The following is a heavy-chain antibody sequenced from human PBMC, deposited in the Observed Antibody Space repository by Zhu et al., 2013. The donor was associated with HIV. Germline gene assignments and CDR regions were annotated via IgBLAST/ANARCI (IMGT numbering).Heavy chain of an antibody. CDR2: IIPIFGTT. CDR1: GGSFSSYA. Sequence: VQLVQSGAEVKKPGSSVRVSCKASGGSFSSYAISWVRQAPGQGLEWMGGIIPIFGTTNYVQKFQGRVTITADESTSTAFMELSSLRSEDTAVYYCARESRPDLDTAMGATGYYYGMDVWGQGTTGHRLL. V-gene: IGHV1-69*01. J-gene: IGHJ6*02. CDR3: ARESRPDLDTAMGATGYYYGMDV. D-gene: IGHD5-18*01.